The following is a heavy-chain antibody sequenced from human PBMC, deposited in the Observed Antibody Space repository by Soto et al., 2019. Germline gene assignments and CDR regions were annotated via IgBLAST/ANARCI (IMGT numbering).Heavy chain of an antibody. J-gene: IGHJ6*02. V-gene: IGHV3-53*01. D-gene: IGHD3-10*01. CDR3: ARDRAMSQSYYYYGMDV. Sequence: PXVSLRLSCAASGFTVSSNYMSWVRQAPGKGLEWVSVIYSGGSTYYADSVKGRFTISRDNSKNTLYLQMNSLRAEDTAVYYCARDRAMSQSYYYYGMDVWGQGTTVTVSS. CDR2: IYSGGST. CDR1: GFTVSSNY.